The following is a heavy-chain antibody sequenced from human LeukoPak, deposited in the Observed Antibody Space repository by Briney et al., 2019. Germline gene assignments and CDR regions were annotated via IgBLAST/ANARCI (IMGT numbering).Heavy chain of an antibody. CDR3: ARQGMHYNFLTGYYSYYLDY. CDR1: GYTITNYW. CDR2: IYPGDSNT. D-gene: IGHD3-9*01. J-gene: IGHJ4*02. V-gene: IGHV5-51*01. Sequence: GASLKISCKGSGYTITNYWIAWVRQMPGRGLEWMAIIYPGDSNTRYSPSFQGQVTISADKSISTAYLQWSSLKASDTAMYYCARQGMHYNFLTGYYSYYLDYWGQGTLVTVSS.